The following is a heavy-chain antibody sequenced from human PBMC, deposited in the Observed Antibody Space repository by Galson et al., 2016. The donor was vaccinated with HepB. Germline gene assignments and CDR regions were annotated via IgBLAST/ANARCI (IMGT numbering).Heavy chain of an antibody. CDR2: ITSSSSYI. Sequence: SLRLSCAASGFTFSDYYMSWLRQAPGKGLEWVSYITSSSSYIKYADSVKGRFTTSRDSAKDSLYLQMNSLRAEDTAVYYCARVDRYRYGDLYYFDYWGQGTLVTVSS. J-gene: IGHJ4*02. CDR3: ARVDRYRYGDLYYFDY. CDR1: GFTFSDYY. V-gene: IGHV3-11*06. D-gene: IGHD4-17*01.